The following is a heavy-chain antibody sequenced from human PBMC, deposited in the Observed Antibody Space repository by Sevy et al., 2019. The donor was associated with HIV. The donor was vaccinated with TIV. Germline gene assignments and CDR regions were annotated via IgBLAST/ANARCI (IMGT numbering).Heavy chain of an antibody. J-gene: IGHJ6*03. CDR3: AKGGGGHYDPDEIGYYFYYYNMDV. CDR1: GFSFDSYG. CDR2: ISGSRTRT. Sequence: GGSLRLSCAVSGFSFDSYGMTWVRQAPWKGLEWVSGISGSRTRTYYADSVKGRFIISRDNSKNTLYLQMNSLRSEDTAIYYGAKGGGGHYDPDEIGYYFYYYNMDVWGKGTTVTVSS. V-gene: IGHV3-23*01. D-gene: IGHD3-22*01.